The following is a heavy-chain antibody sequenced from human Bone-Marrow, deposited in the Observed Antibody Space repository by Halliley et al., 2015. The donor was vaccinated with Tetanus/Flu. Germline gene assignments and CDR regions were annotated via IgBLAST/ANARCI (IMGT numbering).Heavy chain of an antibody. D-gene: IGHD2-2*01. V-gene: IGHV4-34*01. CDR3: ARRPDVVVVPSALDY. Sequence: GKINQSGSTNSNPPLKSQVPLSVDPSKNQFSLNLNSVPAADTAVYYCARRPDVVVVPSALDYWGQGILVTVSS. J-gene: IGHJ4*02. CDR2: INQSGST.